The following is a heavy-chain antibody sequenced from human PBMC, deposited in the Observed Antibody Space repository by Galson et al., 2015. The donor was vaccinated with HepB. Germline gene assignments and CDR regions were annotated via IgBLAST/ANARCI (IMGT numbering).Heavy chain of an antibody. D-gene: IGHD3-3*01. J-gene: IGHJ4*02. CDR3: ARVTPNKIFGNSGTLDY. V-gene: IGHV1-2*06. CDR2: INPYTGGT. Sequence: SVKVSCKASGYTFTGYYMHWVRQAPGQGLEWMGRINPYTGGTDYAQKFQGRVIMTLDTSTNTAYMDLSRLTSDDTAVYYCARVTPNKIFGNSGTLDYWGQGTLVTVSS. CDR1: GYTFTGYY.